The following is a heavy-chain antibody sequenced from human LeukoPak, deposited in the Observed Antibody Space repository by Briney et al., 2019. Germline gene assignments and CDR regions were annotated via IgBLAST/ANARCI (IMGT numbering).Heavy chain of an antibody. Sequence: PSETLSLTCTVSGGSISSSSYYWGWIRQPPGKGLEWIGSIYYSGSTYYNPSLKSRVTISVDTSKNQFSLKLSSVTAADTAVYYCARDFGRYFDWLLFRLWGQGTLVTVSS. CDR3: ARDFGRYFDWLLFRL. D-gene: IGHD3-9*01. J-gene: IGHJ4*02. CDR1: GGSISSSSYY. V-gene: IGHV4-39*07. CDR2: IYYSGST.